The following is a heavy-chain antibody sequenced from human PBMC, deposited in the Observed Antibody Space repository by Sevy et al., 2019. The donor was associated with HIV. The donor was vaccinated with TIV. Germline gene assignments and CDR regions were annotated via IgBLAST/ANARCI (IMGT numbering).Heavy chain of an antibody. CDR1: GFTFSSYA. J-gene: IGHJ4*02. Sequence: GGSLRLSCAASGFTFSSYAMSWVRQAPGKGLEWVSVISGSDGSTYYAPSVKGRFTISRDNSKNTLYLQMNSLRAEDTAVYYCAPNWNLDYWGQGTLVTVSS. V-gene: IGHV3-23*01. CDR3: APNWNLDY. D-gene: IGHD1-1*01. CDR2: ISGSDGST.